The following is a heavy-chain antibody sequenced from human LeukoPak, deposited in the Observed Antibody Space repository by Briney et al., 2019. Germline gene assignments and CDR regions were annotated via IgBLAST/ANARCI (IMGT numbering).Heavy chain of an antibody. CDR3: ARDKVLIA. V-gene: IGHV4-59*12. Sequence: SETLSLTCTVSGGSISNNYWSWIRQPPGKGLEWIGDIYYSGSTNYNPSLKSRVTISVDTSTNRFSLKLSSVTAADTAVYYCARDKVLIAWGQGTLVTVSS. CDR1: GGSISNNY. J-gene: IGHJ5*02. CDR2: IYYSGST.